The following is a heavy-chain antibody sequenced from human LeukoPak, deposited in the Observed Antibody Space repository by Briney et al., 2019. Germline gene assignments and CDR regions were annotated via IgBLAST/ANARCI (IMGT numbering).Heavy chain of an antibody. Sequence: GGSLRLSCAASGFTFSNYWMHWVRQAPGKGLEWVSAISGSGGSTYYADSVKGRFTISRDNSKNTLYLQMNSLRAEDTAVYYCAKDGAYTAMVHDAFDIWGQGTMVTVSS. CDR2: ISGSGGST. V-gene: IGHV3-23*01. CDR3: AKDGAYTAMVHDAFDI. D-gene: IGHD5-18*01. CDR1: GFTFSNYW. J-gene: IGHJ3*02.